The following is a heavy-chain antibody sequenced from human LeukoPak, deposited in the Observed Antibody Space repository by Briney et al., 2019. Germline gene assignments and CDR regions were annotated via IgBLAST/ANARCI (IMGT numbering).Heavy chain of an antibody. V-gene: IGHV4-39*01. CDR3: ASLVRSSFDY. J-gene: IGHJ4*02. CDR2: IYYSGST. Sequence: SETLPLTCTVSGGSISSSSYYWGWIRQPPGKGLEWIVSIYYSGSTYYNPSLKSRVTISVDTSKNQFSLKLSSVTAADTAVYYCASLVRSSFDYWGQGTLVTVSS. CDR1: GGSISSSSYY. D-gene: IGHD3-10*01.